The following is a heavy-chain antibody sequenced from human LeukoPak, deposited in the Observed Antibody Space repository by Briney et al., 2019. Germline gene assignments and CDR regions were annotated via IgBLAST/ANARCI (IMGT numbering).Heavy chain of an antibody. Sequence: TSETLSLTCAVYGGSFSGYYWSWIRQPPGNGLAWIGEINHSGSTNYNPSLKSRVTISVDTSKNQFSLKLSSVTAADTAVYYCARGPSPNYDFWSGYYAHYYYYMDVWGKGTTVTVSS. CDR3: ARGPSPNYDFWSGYYAHYYYYMDV. V-gene: IGHV4-34*01. D-gene: IGHD3-3*01. CDR1: GGSFSGYY. J-gene: IGHJ6*03. CDR2: INHSGST.